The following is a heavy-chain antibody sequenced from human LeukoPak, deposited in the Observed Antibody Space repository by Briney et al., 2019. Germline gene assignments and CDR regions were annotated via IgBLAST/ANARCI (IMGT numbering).Heavy chain of an antibody. D-gene: IGHD2-2*01. CDR1: GFTFSSYS. J-gene: IGHJ4*02. V-gene: IGHV3-21*01. Sequence: GGSLRLSCAASGFTFSSYSMNWVRQAPGKGLVWVSSISSSSSYIYYADSVKGRFTISRDNAKNSLYLQMNSLRAEDTAVYYCAAIVVVPAATNDYWGQGTLVTVSS. CDR2: ISSSSSYI. CDR3: AAIVVVPAATNDY.